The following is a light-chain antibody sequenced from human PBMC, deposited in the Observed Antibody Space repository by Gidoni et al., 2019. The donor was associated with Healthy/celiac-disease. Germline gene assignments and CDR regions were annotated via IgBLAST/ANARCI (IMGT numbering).Light chain of an antibody. J-gene: IGKJ1*01. CDR1: QSISSY. CDR2: AAS. CDR3: QQSYSTPRT. V-gene: IGKV1-39*01. Sequence: IQMPNSPSSLSASVGDRVPITCRASQSISSYLNWYQQKPGKAPKLLIYAASSLQSGVPSRFSGSGSGTDFTLTISSLQPEDFATYYCQQSYSTPRTFGQGTKVEIK.